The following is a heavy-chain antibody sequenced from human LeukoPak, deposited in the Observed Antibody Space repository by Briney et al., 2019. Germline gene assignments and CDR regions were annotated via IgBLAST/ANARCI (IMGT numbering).Heavy chain of an antibody. J-gene: IGHJ4*02. V-gene: IGHV3-23*01. Sequence: GGSLRLSCAASGFTFSSYSMNWVRQAPGKGLEWVSSISGWGGDTYYADSVKGRFTISRDNSKNTLYLQMNSLRAEDTAVYYCAKGSIVVLTAIHFDYWGQGTLVTVSS. D-gene: IGHD2-21*02. CDR3: AKGSIVVLTAIHFDY. CDR1: GFTFSSYS. CDR2: ISGWGGDT.